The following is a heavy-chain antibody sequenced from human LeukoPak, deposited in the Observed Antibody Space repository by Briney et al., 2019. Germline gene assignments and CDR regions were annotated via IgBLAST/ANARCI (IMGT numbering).Heavy chain of an antibody. D-gene: IGHD3-3*01. J-gene: IGHJ4*02. CDR3: ARGLNDSWTGENY. CDR2: IYYSGST. Sequence: SETLSLTCTVSGGSISSSSYYWGWIRQPPGKGLEWIGSIYYSGSTYYNPSLKSRVTISLDTSKSQFSLKVRYVTAADTAVYYCARGLNDSWTGENYWGQGTLVTVSS. V-gene: IGHV4-39*07. CDR1: GGSISSSSYY.